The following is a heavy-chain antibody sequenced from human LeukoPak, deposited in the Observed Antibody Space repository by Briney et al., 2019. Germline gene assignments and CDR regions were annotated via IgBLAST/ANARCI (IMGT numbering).Heavy chain of an antibody. CDR1: GFTFSSYG. D-gene: IGHD6-19*01. Sequence: GGSLRLSCAASGFTFSSYGMHWVRQAPGKGLEWVAVIWYDGSNKYYADSVKGRFTISRDNSKNTLYLQMNSLRAEDTAVYYCARISSGWNFDYWGQGTLVTVSS. J-gene: IGHJ4*02. V-gene: IGHV3-33*01. CDR2: IWYDGSNK. CDR3: ARISSGWNFDY.